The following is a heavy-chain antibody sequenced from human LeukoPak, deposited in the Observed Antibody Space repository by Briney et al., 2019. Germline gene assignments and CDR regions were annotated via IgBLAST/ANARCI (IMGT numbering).Heavy chain of an antibody. V-gene: IGHV3-21*01. CDR1: GFTFSSYS. J-gene: IGHJ4*02. D-gene: IGHD6-19*01. CDR2: ISSSSSYI. Sequence: GGSLRLSCAASGFTFSSYSMNWVRQAPGKGLEWVSSISSSSSYIYYADSVKGRFTISRDNAKNSLCLQMNSLRAEDTAVYYCARVLISSGWYLSVREGQYYFDYWGQGTLVTVSS. CDR3: ARVLISSGWYLSVREGQYYFDY.